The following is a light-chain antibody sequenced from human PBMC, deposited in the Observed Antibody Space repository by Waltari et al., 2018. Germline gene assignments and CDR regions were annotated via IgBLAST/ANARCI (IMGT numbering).Light chain of an antibody. Sequence: QSALNQPASVSGSPGQSITISCTGTNSDVGSYNFVSWFQQHRGKAPKLIIYDGSKRPSGISNRFSGSKSGNTASLTISGLQAGDETDYYCCSYAGSSTWVFGGGTKLTVL. CDR2: DGS. CDR1: NSDVGSYNF. CDR3: CSYAGSSTWV. V-gene: IGLV2-23*01. J-gene: IGLJ3*02.